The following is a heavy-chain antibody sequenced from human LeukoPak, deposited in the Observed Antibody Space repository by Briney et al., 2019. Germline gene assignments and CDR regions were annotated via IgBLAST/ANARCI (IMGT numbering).Heavy chain of an antibody. V-gene: IGHV1-18*01. D-gene: IGHD3-9*01. CDR3: ARVGLRYFDWFNQGYYYYGMDV. J-gene: IGHJ6*02. CDR2: ISAYNGNT. Sequence: GGSLRLSCAASGFTFTSYGISWVRQAPGQGLEWMGWISAYNGNTNYAQKLQGRVTMTTDTSTSTAYMELRSLRSDDTAVYYCARVGLRYFDWFNQGYYYYGMDVWGQGTTVTVSS. CDR1: GFTFTSYG.